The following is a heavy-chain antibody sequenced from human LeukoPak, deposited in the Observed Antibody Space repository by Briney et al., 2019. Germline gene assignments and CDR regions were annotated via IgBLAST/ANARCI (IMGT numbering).Heavy chain of an antibody. CDR2: ISGSGGST. J-gene: IGHJ4*02. CDR1: GLTFSSYA. Sequence: GGSLRLSCAASGLTFSSYAMSWVRQAPGKGLEWVSAISGSGGSTYYADSVKGRFTISRDNAENMLYLQMNTLGAEDTAVYYCARDIVSGSGSLDYWGQGTLVTVSS. CDR3: ARDIVSGSGSLDY. V-gene: IGHV3-23*01. D-gene: IGHD3-10*01.